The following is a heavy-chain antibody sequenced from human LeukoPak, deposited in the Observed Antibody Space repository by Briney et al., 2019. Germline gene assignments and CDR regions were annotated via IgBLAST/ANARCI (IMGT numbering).Heavy chain of an antibody. Sequence: SVKVSCKASGGTFSSYAISWVRQAPGQGLEWMGGIIPIFGTANYAQKFQGRVTITADESTSTAYMELSSLRSEDTAVYYCARSPLGEGYLDYWGQGTLVTVSS. V-gene: IGHV1-69*13. D-gene: IGHD3-3*02. CDR1: GGTFSSYA. J-gene: IGHJ4*02. CDR3: ARSPLGEGYLDY. CDR2: IIPIFGTA.